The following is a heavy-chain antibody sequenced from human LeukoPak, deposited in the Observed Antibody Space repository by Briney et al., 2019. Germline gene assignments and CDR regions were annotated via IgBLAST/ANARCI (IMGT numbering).Heavy chain of an antibody. Sequence: ASVKVSCKVSGYTLTELSMHWVRQAPGKGLEWMGGFDPEDGETIYAQKFQDRVTMTEDTSTDTAYMELSSLRSEDTAVYYCATAGIVGAIRWFDPWGRGTLVTVSS. V-gene: IGHV1-24*01. J-gene: IGHJ5*02. D-gene: IGHD1-26*01. CDR1: GYTLTELS. CDR2: FDPEDGET. CDR3: ATAGIVGAIRWFDP.